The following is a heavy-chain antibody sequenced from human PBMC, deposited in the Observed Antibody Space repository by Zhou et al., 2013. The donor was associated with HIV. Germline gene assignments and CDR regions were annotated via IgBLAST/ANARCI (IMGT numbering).Heavy chain of an antibody. V-gene: IGHV1-69*15. J-gene: IGHJ5*02. D-gene: IGHD4-17*01. CDR3: AREGPYGDFEEVWFDP. Sequence: VQLVQSGPEVRKPGSSVKVSCKASGDTFTNYAVSWVRQAPGQGLEWLGRIITNFDRTNYAPRLQDRVTITADESATTVFMELKNLRSDDTAIYFCAREGPYGDFEEVWFDPWGQGTLVTVSS. CDR2: IITNFDRT. CDR1: GDTFTNYA.